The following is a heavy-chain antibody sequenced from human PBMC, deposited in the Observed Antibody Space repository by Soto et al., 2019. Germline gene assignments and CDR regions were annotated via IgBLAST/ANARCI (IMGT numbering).Heavy chain of an antibody. D-gene: IGHD2-21*01. CDR2: ISPNSNYR. J-gene: IGHJ4*02. CDR1: GFIFSDFY. CDR3: VRGGGGGQFDS. Sequence: GSLRLSCEVSGFIFSDFYMSWIRQAPGKGLEWLSYISPNSNYRQYAESVKGRHTISRDNAKNSLSLQMNSLRVEDTAVYYCVRGGGGGQFDSWGQGTLVTVSS. V-gene: IGHV3-11*06.